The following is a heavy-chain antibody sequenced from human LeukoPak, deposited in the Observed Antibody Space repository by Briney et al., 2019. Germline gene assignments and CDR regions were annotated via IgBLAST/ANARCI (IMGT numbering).Heavy chain of an antibody. V-gene: IGHV3-7*03. D-gene: IGHD2-21*01. CDR1: GLTFSSYW. CDR2: IKQDGSEK. CDR3: ARDCGILRTDCGDALDI. J-gene: IGHJ3*02. Sequence: PGGSLRLSCAASGLTFSSYWMHWVRQAPGKGLEWVANIKQDGSEKYYVDSVKGRFSISRDNARNSLHLQMNSLRAEDTAVYYCARDCGILRTDCGDALDIWGQGTMVTVSS.